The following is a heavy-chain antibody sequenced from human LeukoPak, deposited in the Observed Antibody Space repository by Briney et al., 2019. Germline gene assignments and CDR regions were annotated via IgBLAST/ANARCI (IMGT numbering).Heavy chain of an antibody. Sequence: GASVKVSCKASGFTFTKYAMQWVRQAPGQRLEWMGWINAGNGHTRYTQRFQGRVTITRDTSATTVYMEVTSLRSEDTAVYYCARGIWSRTVSSYYFDYWGQGTLVTVSS. V-gene: IGHV1-3*01. CDR2: INAGNGHT. CDR1: GFTFTKYA. CDR3: ARGIWSRTVSSYYFDY. J-gene: IGHJ4*02. D-gene: IGHD3-3*01.